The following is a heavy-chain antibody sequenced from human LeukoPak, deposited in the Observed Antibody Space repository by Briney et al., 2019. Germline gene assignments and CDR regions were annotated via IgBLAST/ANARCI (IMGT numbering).Heavy chain of an antibody. D-gene: IGHD3/OR15-3a*01. Sequence: SEILSLTCTVSGGSINNYYWSWIRQPPGKGLELIGYIYYSGSTNYNPSLKSRVTMSVDTSKDQFSPKVNSVTAADTAVYYCARRTGYYDGFDYWGQGTLVTVSS. V-gene: IGHV4-59*01. CDR2: IYYSGST. J-gene: IGHJ4*02. CDR1: GGSINNYY. CDR3: ARRTGYYDGFDY.